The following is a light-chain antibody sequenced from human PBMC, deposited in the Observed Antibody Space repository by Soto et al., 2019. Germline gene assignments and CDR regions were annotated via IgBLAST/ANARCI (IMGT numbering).Light chain of an antibody. J-gene: IGKJ1*01. CDR3: QHYNSYSEA. CDR1: QSISSW. Sequence: DIQMTQSPSPLSASVGDSVTITCPASQSISSWVAWYQQKPGKGPKLLIYKASHLESGVPSRFSGSGSGTEFTLTISSLQPGDVATYYCQHYNSYSEALGQGTKVDIK. V-gene: IGKV1-5*03. CDR2: KAS.